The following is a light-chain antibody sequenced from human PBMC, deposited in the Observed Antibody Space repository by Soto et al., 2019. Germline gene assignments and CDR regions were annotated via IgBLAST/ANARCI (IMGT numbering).Light chain of an antibody. CDR1: SSDISTYNY. CDR3: SAYTNSIAL. V-gene: IGLV2-14*01. J-gene: IGLJ3*02. Sequence: QSVLTQPASVSGSPGQSITISCTGTSSDISTYNYVSWYQQHPGKAPKLMIYEVSNRPSGVSNRFSGSKSGNTASLSISGLQAEDEADYYCSAYTNSIALFGGGTKLTVL. CDR2: EVS.